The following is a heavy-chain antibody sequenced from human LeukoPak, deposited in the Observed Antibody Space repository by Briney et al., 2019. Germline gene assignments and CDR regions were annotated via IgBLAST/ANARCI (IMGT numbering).Heavy chain of an antibody. CDR2: IYYSGST. D-gene: IGHD2-2*01. CDR3: ARGSRCSSTSCSYYYYHGMDV. V-gene: IGHV4-31*03. Sequence: PSETLSLTCTVSGGSISSGGYYWSWIRQHPGKGLEWIGYIYYSGSTYYNPSLKSRVTISVDTSKNQFSLKLSSVTAADTAVYYCARGSRCSSTSCSYYYYHGMDVWGQGTTVTVSS. J-gene: IGHJ6*02. CDR1: GGSISSGGYY.